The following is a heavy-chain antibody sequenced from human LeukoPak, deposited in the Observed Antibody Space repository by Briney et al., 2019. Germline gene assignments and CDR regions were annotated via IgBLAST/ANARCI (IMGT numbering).Heavy chain of an antibody. CDR3: ARTGSRAFDI. J-gene: IGHJ3*02. Sequence: GRSLRLSCAASGFTFSDYHMSWIRQAPGKGLEWVSYISSGGSTIYYADSVKGRFTISRDNAKNSLYLQMNSLRAEDTAVYYCARTGSRAFDIWGQGTMVTVSS. CDR2: ISSGGSTI. V-gene: IGHV3-11*01. D-gene: IGHD2-15*01. CDR1: GFTFSDYH.